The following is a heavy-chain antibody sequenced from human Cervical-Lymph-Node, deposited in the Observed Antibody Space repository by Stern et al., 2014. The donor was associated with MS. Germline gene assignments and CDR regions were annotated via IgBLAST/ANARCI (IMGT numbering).Heavy chain of an antibody. Sequence: QLQLQESGPGLVKPSETLSLTCTVSGDSIRSYYWSWIRQPPGKGLEWIGYIHSSGSTNYKSSLKSRVTISVDTSKNQFSLKLKSVTAADTAVYYCARGAETATPWDFWGQGTLVIVSS. CDR2: IHSSGST. V-gene: IGHV4-59*01. J-gene: IGHJ4*02. D-gene: IGHD5-24*01. CDR1: GDSIRSYY. CDR3: ARGAETATPWDF.